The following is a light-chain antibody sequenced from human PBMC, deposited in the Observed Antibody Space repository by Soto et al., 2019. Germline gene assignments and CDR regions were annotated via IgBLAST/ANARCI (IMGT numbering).Light chain of an antibody. V-gene: IGKV3-11*01. CDR1: ESISSQ. Sequence: EIVLTQSPASLPLSPGEGATLSCRPSESISSQLVWYKQKLGQALRLLIYDASNRATGVPVRFSGSGSGTDYTRPISSLEPEDFGVYYCHQRLSWPITFGQGTRLEIK. J-gene: IGKJ5*01. CDR3: HQRLSWPIT. CDR2: DAS.